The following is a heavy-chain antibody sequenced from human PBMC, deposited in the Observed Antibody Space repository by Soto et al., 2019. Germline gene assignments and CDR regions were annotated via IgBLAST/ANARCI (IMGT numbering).Heavy chain of an antibody. D-gene: IGHD3-10*02. CDR2: INAGNGNT. Sequence: ASVKVSCKASGYTFTSYDINWVRQATGQRLEWMGWINAGNGNTKYSQKFQGRVTITRDTSASTAYMELSSLRSEDTAVYYCARGVFTMWENYYYGMDVWGQGTTVTVSS. V-gene: IGHV1-3*01. CDR1: GYTFTSYD. CDR3: ARGVFTMWENYYYGMDV. J-gene: IGHJ6*02.